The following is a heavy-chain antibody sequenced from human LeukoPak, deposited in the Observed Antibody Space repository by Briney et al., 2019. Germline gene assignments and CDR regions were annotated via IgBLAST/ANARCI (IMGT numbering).Heavy chain of an antibody. CDR3: ARATRGDILTGYWFDY. D-gene: IGHD3-9*01. Sequence: GGSLRLSCAASGFTFSSHSMNWVRQAPGKGLEWVSGISSGSRYIYYADSVKGRFTISKDNAKNSLYLQMNSLRAEDTAVYYCARATRGDILTGYWFDYWGQGTLVTVSS. J-gene: IGHJ4*02. CDR1: GFTFSSHS. V-gene: IGHV3-21*01. CDR2: ISSGSRYI.